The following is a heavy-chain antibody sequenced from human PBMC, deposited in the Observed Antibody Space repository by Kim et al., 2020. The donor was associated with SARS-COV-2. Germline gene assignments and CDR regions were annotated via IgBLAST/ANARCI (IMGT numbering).Heavy chain of an antibody. V-gene: IGHV3-13*04. CDR3: ARETSSGYDY. Sequence: GSLRLSCAASGFTFSNYDMHWVRQGAGNGLEWVSAIGTAGDTYYPGSVKGRFTISRENAKNSLYLQMNSMRAGDTAVYYCARETSSGYDYWGQGTLVTVSS. D-gene: IGHD3-22*01. CDR1: GFTFSNYD. CDR2: IGTAGDT. J-gene: IGHJ4*02.